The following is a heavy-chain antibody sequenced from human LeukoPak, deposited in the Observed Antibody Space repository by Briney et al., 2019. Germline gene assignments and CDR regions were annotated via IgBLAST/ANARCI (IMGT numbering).Heavy chain of an antibody. Sequence: PSETLSLTCTVSGASISGNLWTWIRQPPGKGLEWIAYVYDNGDTRYHPSFTGRVSISVDTSKNQFSLKLSSVTAADTAVYYCARVPTVTFFDYWGQGTLVTVSS. CDR1: GASISGNL. CDR3: ARVPTVTFFDY. CDR2: VYDNGDT. J-gene: IGHJ4*02. V-gene: IGHV4-4*08. D-gene: IGHD4-17*01.